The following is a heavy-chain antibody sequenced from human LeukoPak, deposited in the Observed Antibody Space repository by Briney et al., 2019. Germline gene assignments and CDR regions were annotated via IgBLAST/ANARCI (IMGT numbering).Heavy chain of an antibody. CDR3: AKGLGGITGTTLDY. D-gene: IGHD1-7*01. CDR2: IRYDGSNK. Sequence: GGSLRLSCAASGFTFSSYGMHWVRQAPGKGLEWVAFIRYDGSNKYYADSVKGRFTISRDNSKNTLYLQMNSLRAEDTAVYYCAKGLGGITGTTLDYWGQGTLVTVSS. J-gene: IGHJ4*02. CDR1: GFTFSSYG. V-gene: IGHV3-30*02.